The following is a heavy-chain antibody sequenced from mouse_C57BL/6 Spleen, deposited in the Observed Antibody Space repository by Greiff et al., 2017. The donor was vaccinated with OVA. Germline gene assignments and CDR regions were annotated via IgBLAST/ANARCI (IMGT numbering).Heavy chain of an antibody. D-gene: IGHD1-1*01. CDR2: IDPSDSET. CDR3: ASSYGSSYGTAMDY. J-gene: IGHJ4*01. V-gene: IGHV1-52*01. Sequence: QVQLQQSGAELVRPGSSVKLSCKASGYTFTSYWMHWVKQRPIQGLEWIGNIDPSDSETHYNQKFKDKATLTVDKSSSTAYMQLSSLTSEDSAVYYCASSYGSSYGTAMDYWGQGTSVTVSS. CDR1: GYTFTSYW.